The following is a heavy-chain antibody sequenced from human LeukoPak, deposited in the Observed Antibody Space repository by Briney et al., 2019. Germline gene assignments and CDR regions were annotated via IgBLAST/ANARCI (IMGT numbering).Heavy chain of an antibody. CDR2: ISISSSTI. D-gene: IGHD3-10*02. Sequence: GGSLRLSCAASGFTLSSCSMNWVRQAPGEGREWVSYISISSSTIYYADSLKGRFTISRDNAKNSLYLQMNSLRAEDTAVYYCAGLGITMVGGVWGKGTTVTISS. V-gene: IGHV3-48*01. CDR3: AGLGITMVGGV. CDR1: GFTLSSCS. J-gene: IGHJ6*04.